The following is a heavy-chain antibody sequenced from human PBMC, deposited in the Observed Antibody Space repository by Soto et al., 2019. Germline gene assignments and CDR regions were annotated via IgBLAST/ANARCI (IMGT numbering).Heavy chain of an antibody. Sequence: GASVKVSCKASGGTFSSYAISWVRQAPGQGLEWMGGIIPIFGTANYAQKFQGRVTITADESTSTAYMELSSLRSEDTAVYYCARDYLPPGIAVAGTGGEMDYWGQGTLVTVSS. D-gene: IGHD6-19*01. CDR3: ARDYLPPGIAVAGTGGEMDY. J-gene: IGHJ4*02. V-gene: IGHV1-69*13. CDR2: IIPIFGTA. CDR1: GGTFSSYA.